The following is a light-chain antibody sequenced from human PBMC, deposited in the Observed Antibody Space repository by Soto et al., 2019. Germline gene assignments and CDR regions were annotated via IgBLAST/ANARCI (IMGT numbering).Light chain of an antibody. V-gene: IGLV2-14*01. J-gene: IGLJ2*01. CDR3: SSYTTSGSLV. Sequence: QSALTQPASVSGSPGQSITISCTGTSSDVGGYNYVSWYQQHPGKAPKLMIYDVSNRPSGVSNRFSGSKSGNTASLTISGLQDEDEADYYCSSYTTSGSLVFGGGTTLTVL. CDR1: SSDVGGYNY. CDR2: DVS.